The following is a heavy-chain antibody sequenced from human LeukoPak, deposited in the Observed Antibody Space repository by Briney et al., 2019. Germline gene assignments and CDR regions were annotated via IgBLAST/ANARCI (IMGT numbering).Heavy chain of an antibody. CDR1: GACISNSEFY. V-gene: IGHV4-39*07. D-gene: IGHD2-15*01. CDR3: ARDPPGGIGEYFQH. Sequence: SETLSLTCTVSGACISNSEFYWGWIRQAPGKGMEWIGSIYSSGSPYYSPSFKSRATMSIDRSQNHFSLRLTSVTAADTAVYYCARDPPGGIGEYFQHWGQGTLVTVSS. J-gene: IGHJ1*01. CDR2: IYSSGSP.